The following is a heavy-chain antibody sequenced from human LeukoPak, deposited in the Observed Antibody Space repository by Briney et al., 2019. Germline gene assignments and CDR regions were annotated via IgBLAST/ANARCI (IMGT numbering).Heavy chain of an antibody. D-gene: IGHD1-26*01. CDR3: ASWDSSGSYPLDY. CDR2: IIPIFGTA. Sequence: SVKVSCKASGGTFSSYAISWVRQAPGQGLEWMGGIIPIFGTANYAQKFQGRVTITTDESTSTAYMELSSLRSEDTAAYYCASWDSSGSYPLDYWGQGTLVTVSS. V-gene: IGHV1-69*05. CDR1: GGTFSSYA. J-gene: IGHJ4*02.